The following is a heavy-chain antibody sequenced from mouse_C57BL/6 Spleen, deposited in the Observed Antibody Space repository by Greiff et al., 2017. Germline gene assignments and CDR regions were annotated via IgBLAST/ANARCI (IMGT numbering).Heavy chain of an antibody. Sequence: QVHVKQPGTELVKPGASVKLSCKASGYTFTSYWMHWVKQRPGQGLEWIGNINPSNGGTNYNEKFKSKAKLTVDKSSSTAYMQLSSLTSEDSAVYYCARVYDFTYAMDYWGQGTSVTVSS. CDR1: GYTFTSYW. CDR2: INPSNGGT. CDR3: ARVYDFTYAMDY. V-gene: IGHV1-53*01. D-gene: IGHD2-3*01. J-gene: IGHJ4*01.